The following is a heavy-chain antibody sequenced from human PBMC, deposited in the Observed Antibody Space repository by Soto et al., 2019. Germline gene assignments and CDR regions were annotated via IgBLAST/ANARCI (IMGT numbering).Heavy chain of an antibody. Sequence: QVQLVQSGAEVKKPGASVQGSCRASGYTFTSYAMHWVRQAPGQRLEWMGWINAGNGNTKYSQKFQGRVTITRNTSASTAYMELSSLRSEDTAVYYCARGPGGTDGPWDYWGQGTLVTVSS. CDR3: ARGPGGTDGPWDY. D-gene: IGHD2-15*01. CDR1: GYTFTSYA. J-gene: IGHJ4*02. V-gene: IGHV1-3*01. CDR2: INAGNGNT.